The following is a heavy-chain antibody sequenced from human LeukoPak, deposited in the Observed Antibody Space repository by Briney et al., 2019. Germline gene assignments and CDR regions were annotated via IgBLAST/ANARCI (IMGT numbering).Heavy chain of an antibody. Sequence: SGGSLRLSCAASGFTFSDYYMSWIRQAPGKGLEWVSYISSSGSTIYYADSAKGRFTISRDNAKNSLYLQMNSLRAEDTAVYYCXRVXMDYGSGSPADYWGQGTLVTVSS. CDR3: XRVXMDYGSGSPADY. J-gene: IGHJ4*02. CDR2: ISSSGSTI. CDR1: GFTFSDYY. D-gene: IGHD3-10*01. V-gene: IGHV3-11*01.